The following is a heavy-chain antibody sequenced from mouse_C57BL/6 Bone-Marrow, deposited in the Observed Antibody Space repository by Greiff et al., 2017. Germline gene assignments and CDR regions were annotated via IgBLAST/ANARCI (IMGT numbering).Heavy chain of an antibody. CDR3: TRGATVVEPFDY. Sequence: QVQLQQSGAELVRPGASVTLSCKASGYTFTDYEMHWVKQTPVHGLEWIGAIDPETGGTAYNQKFKGKAILTADKSSSTADMELRSLTSEDSAVYYCTRGATVVEPFDYWGQGTTLTVSS. J-gene: IGHJ2*01. CDR1: GYTFTDYE. D-gene: IGHD1-1*01. CDR2: IDPETGGT. V-gene: IGHV1-15*01.